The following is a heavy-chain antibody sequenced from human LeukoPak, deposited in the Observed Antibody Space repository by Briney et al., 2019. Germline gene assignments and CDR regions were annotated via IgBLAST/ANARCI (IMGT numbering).Heavy chain of an antibody. Sequence: PSETLSLTCVVSGGSVSGYYWGWIRQPPGRGLEWIGYVYYSGSTNYNPSFKSRITISVDTSRNQFSPQLSSVTAADTAVYYCARIHRYCSGGACYVLDNWGQGTLVAASS. CDR2: VYYSGST. CDR3: ARIHRYCSGGACYVLDN. V-gene: IGHV4-59*02. J-gene: IGHJ4*02. CDR1: GGSVSGYY. D-gene: IGHD2-15*01.